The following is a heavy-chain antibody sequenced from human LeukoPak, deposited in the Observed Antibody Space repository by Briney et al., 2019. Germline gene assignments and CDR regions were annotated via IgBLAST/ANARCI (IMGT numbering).Heavy chain of an antibody. Sequence: GAPVKISCKASGYTFTSYGISWARQAPGQRLEWMGWISAYNGNTNYAQKLQGRVTMTTDTSTSTAYMELRSLRSDDTAVYYCARVQETGYSSSWYSFNWFDPWGQGTLVTVSS. D-gene: IGHD6-13*01. CDR1: GYTFTSYG. CDR2: ISAYNGNT. CDR3: ARVQETGYSSSWYSFNWFDP. V-gene: IGHV1-18*01. J-gene: IGHJ5*02.